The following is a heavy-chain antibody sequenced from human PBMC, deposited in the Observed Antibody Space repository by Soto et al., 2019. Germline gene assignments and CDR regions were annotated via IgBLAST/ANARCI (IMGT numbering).Heavy chain of an antibody. Sequence: PGESLKISCKGSGYSFTSYWITWVRQMPGKGLDWKGIIYPGDSDTRYSPSFQGQVTISVDNSIDTAYLEWTTLRASDSAMYYCARHSLATQPGDYWGQGTRVTVSS. CDR2: IYPGDSDT. CDR1: GYSFTSYW. V-gene: IGHV5-51*01. CDR3: ARHSLATQPGDY. J-gene: IGHJ4*02. D-gene: IGHD5-12*01.